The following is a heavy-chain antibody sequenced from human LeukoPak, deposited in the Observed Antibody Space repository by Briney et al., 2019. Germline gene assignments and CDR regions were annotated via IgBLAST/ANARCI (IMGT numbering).Heavy chain of an antibody. Sequence: HTGGSLRLSCAASGFTVSSNYMSWVRQAPGKGLEWVSVTYNGGDTYYADSVKGRFTISRDNAKNSLYLQMNSLRAEDTAVYYCARGYCSSTSCYTDSSSWYAYWGQGTLVTVSS. CDR3: ARGYCSSTSCYTDSSSWYAY. D-gene: IGHD2-2*02. V-gene: IGHV3-53*01. CDR1: GFTVSSNY. CDR2: TYNGGDT. J-gene: IGHJ4*02.